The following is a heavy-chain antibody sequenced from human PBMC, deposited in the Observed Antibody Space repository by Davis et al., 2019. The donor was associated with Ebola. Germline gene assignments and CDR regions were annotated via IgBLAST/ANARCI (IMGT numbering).Heavy chain of an antibody. D-gene: IGHD3-10*01. CDR3: ARDPYASGTYFYDY. CDR2: ISSSGSTI. J-gene: IGHJ4*02. V-gene: IGHV3-48*03. CDR1: GFTFSSYE. Sequence: PGGSLRLSCAASGFTFSSYEMNWVRQAPGKGLEWVSYISSSGSTIYYADSVKGRFTISRDNAKNSLYLQMNSLRAEDTAVYYCARDPYASGTYFYDYWGQGTLATVSS.